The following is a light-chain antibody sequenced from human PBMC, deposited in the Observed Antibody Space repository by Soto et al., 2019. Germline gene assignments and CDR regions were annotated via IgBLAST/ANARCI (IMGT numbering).Light chain of an antibody. CDR3: TSYTSSTTWV. CDR2: EVS. V-gene: IGLV2-14*01. CDR1: SSDVGGYKY. Sequence: QSALTQPASVSGSPGQSITISCTGTSSDVGGYKYVSWYQQHPGNAPKLMIFEVSNRPSGVSNRFSGSKSGNTASLTISGLQAEDEADYYCTSYTSSTTWVFGGGTKVTVL. J-gene: IGLJ3*02.